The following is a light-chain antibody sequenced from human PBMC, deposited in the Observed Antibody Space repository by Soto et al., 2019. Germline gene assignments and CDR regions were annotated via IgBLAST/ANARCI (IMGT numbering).Light chain of an antibody. CDR3: SSYAGNINWL. J-gene: IGLJ3*02. V-gene: IGLV2-11*01. CDR1: DTDVGTYDS. CDR2: DVN. Sequence: QSVLIQPRSVSGSPGQSVTVSCTGTDTDVGTYDSVSWYQHHPGKAPKLIIFDVNKRPSGVPFRFSASKSGNTASLTISGLQSEDEADYYCSSYAGNINWLFGGGTKLTVL.